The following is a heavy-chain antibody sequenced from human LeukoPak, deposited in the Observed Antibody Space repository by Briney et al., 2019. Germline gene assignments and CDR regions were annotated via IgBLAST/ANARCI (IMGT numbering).Heavy chain of an antibody. CDR2: ISSDGSSP. CDR3: ARGLYGHSIDY. Sequence: GGSLRPSCAASGFTFRSYWMHWVRQDPGKGLVWVSRISSDGSSPNYADSVKGRFTISRDNAKNTLYLQMNSLRAEDTALYYCARGLYGHSIDYWGQGTLVTVSS. CDR1: GFTFRSYW. V-gene: IGHV3-74*01. D-gene: IGHD5-24*01. J-gene: IGHJ4*02.